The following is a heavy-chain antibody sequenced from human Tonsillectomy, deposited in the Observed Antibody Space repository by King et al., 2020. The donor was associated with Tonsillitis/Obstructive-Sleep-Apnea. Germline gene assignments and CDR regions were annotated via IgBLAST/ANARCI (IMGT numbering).Heavy chain of an antibody. CDR1: GYTFTGYY. Sequence: QLVQSGAEVKKPGASVKVSCKASGYTFTGYYMHWVRQAPGQGLEWMGWINPNSGGTNYAQKLQGRVTMTRDTSISTAYMELSRLRSDDTAVYYCARAVRYDSSGYYYSPFDYWGQGTLVTVSS. J-gene: IGHJ4*02. D-gene: IGHD3-22*01. CDR2: INPNSGGT. V-gene: IGHV1-2*02. CDR3: ARAVRYDSSGYYYSPFDY.